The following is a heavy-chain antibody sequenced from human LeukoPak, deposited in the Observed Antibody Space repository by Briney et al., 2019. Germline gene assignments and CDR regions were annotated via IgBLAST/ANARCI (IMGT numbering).Heavy chain of an antibody. CDR2: FDPEDGET. D-gene: IGHD4-17*01. CDR1: GYTLTELS. V-gene: IGHV1-24*01. Sequence: ASVEVSCKVSGYTLTELSMHWVRQAPGKGLEWMGGFDPEDGETIYAQKFQGRVTMTEDTSTDTAYMELSSLRSEDTAVYYCATAGDYGDYGVHYWGQGTLITVSS. CDR3: ATAGDYGDYGVHY. J-gene: IGHJ4*02.